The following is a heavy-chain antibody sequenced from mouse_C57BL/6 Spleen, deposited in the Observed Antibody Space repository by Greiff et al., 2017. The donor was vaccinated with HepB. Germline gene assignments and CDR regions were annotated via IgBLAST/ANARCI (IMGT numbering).Heavy chain of an antibody. Sequence: VQLQQSGAELARPGASVKLSCKASGYTFTSYGISWVKQRTGQGLEWIGEIYPRSGNTYYNEKFKGKATLTADKSSSTAYMELRSLTSEDSAVYFCARSSGGYYIYYYAMDYWGQGTSVTVSS. CDR2: IYPRSGNT. CDR3: ARSSGGYYIYYYAMDY. J-gene: IGHJ4*01. V-gene: IGHV1-81*01. D-gene: IGHD2-3*01. CDR1: GYTFTSYG.